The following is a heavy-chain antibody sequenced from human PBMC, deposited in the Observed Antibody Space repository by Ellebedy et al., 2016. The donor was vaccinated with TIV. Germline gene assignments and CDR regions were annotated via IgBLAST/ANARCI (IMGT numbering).Heavy chain of an antibody. CDR3: ARPQFEETNWGYFDL. CDR2: IYPGDSDT. Sequence: GESLKISXKGSGYSFTSYWIGWVRQMPGKGLEWMGIIYPGDSDTRYSPSFQGQVTISADKSISTAYLQWSSLKASDTAMYYCARPQFEETNWGYFDLWGRGTLVTVSS. CDR1: GYSFTSYW. V-gene: IGHV5-51*01. D-gene: IGHD7-27*01. J-gene: IGHJ2*01.